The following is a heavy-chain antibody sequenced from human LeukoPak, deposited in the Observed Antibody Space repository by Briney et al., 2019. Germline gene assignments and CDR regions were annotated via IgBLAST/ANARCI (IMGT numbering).Heavy chain of an antibody. J-gene: IGHJ4*02. CDR1: GGSISSSNW. CDR2: IYHSGST. CDR3: ARGTTVTTGDYFDY. Sequence: SETLSLTCAVSGGSISSSNWWSWVRQPPGKGLEWIGEIYHSGSTNYNPSLKSRVTISVDKSKNQFSLKLSSVTAADTAVYYCARGTTVTTGDYFDYWGQGNLVTVSS. D-gene: IGHD4-17*01. V-gene: IGHV4-4*02.